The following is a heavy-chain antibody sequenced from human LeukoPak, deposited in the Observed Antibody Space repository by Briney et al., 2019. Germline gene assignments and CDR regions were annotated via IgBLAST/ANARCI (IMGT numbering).Heavy chain of an antibody. J-gene: IGHJ6*03. Sequence: ASVKVSCKASGYTFTIYYIHWVRQAPGQGLEWMGLINPSGGSTNYAQKFQGRVTMTRDTSTSTVYMELSSLRSEDTAVYYCARGPRTTLIRGGQWYYYMDVWGKGTTVTISS. V-gene: IGHV1-46*01. CDR1: GYTFTIYY. CDR3: ARGPRTTLIRGGQWYYYMDV. CDR2: INPSGGST. D-gene: IGHD3-10*01.